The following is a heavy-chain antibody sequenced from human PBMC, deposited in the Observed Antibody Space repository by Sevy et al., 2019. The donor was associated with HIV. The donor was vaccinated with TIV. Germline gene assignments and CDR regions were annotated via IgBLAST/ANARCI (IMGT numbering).Heavy chain of an antibody. CDR1: GYNFIDYY. V-gene: IGHV1-2*06. J-gene: IGHJ3*01. CDR3: AREMEHSNWHDAIGL. D-gene: IGHD6-13*01. Sequence: ASVKVSCRTSGYNFIDYYIHWVRQAPGQGLEWMGRINPHSGVTKYAQNFQDRVTMTSDTYISTAYMDLSRLKIDDTALYYCAREMEHSNWHDAIGLWGQGTMVTVSS. CDR2: INPHSGVT.